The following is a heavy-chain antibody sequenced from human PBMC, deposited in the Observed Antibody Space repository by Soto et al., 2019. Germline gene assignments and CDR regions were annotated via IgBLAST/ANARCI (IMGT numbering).Heavy chain of an antibody. CDR2: IRSKAYGGTT. V-gene: IGHV3-49*04. CDR3: TRKSSVAGTY. D-gene: IGHD6-19*01. CDR1: GFTFGDYA. J-gene: IGHJ4*02. Sequence: GESLKISCTASGFTFGDYAMSWVRKAPGKGLEWVGFIRSKAYGGTTEYAASVKGRFTISRDDSKSIAYLQMNSLKTEDTAVYYCTRKSSVAGTYWGQGTLVTVSS.